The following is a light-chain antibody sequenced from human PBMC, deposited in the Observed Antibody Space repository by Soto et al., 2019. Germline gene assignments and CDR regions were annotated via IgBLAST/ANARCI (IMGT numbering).Light chain of an antibody. V-gene: IGKV3-20*01. CDR1: QSVTTSY. J-gene: IGKJ1*01. Sequence: EVVLTQSPVTLSLSPGERATLSCRASQSVTTSYLAWYQQKPGQAPRLLIYGASSRATGVPDRFSGSGSGTDFTLTISRLEPEDFAVYYCQHYGSSPRFGQGTKVDIK. CDR3: QHYGSSPR. CDR2: GAS.